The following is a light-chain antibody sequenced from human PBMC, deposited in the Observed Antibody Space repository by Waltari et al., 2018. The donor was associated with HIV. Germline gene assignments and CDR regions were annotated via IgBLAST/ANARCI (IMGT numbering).Light chain of an antibody. Sequence: QSVLTQPPSASGTPGQRVTISCSGSSSNIGGTTVNWYQQLPGTAPKLLIYSDNQRPSGVPDRFAGSKSGTSASLAISGLHSEDEADYYCAAWDDSLNGYVFGPGTKVTVL. J-gene: IGLJ1*01. CDR2: SDN. CDR3: AAWDDSLNGYV. CDR1: SSNIGGTT. V-gene: IGLV1-44*01.